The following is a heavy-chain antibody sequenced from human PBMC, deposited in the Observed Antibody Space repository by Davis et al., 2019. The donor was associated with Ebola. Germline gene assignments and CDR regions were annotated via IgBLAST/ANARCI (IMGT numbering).Heavy chain of an antibody. Sequence: GESLKISCAASGFIFSNYWMHWIRQTPGKGLVWVSRINPDGTLTSYADFVEGRFTISRDNAKNTLFLQMDSLRAEDTAVYYCTKDFDYENGYWGQGSLVTVSS. D-gene: IGHD3-9*01. CDR2: INPDGTLT. CDR1: GFIFSNYW. V-gene: IGHV3-74*01. CDR3: TKDFDYENGY. J-gene: IGHJ4*02.